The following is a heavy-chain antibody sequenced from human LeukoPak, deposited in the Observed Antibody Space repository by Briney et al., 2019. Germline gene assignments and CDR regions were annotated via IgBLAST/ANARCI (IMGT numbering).Heavy chain of an antibody. D-gene: IGHD2-21*01. CDR2: INPNSGGT. V-gene: IGHV1-2*02. Sequence: ASVKVSCKASGYTFTGYYMHWVRQAPGQGLEWMGWINPNSGGTNYAQKFQGRVTITADKSTTTVYMELSSLRSEDTAVYYCARPRFPYYRLSGPDYYYMDVWGKGTTVTVSS. CDR3: ARPRFPYYRLSGPDYYYMDV. CDR1: GYTFTGYY. J-gene: IGHJ6*03.